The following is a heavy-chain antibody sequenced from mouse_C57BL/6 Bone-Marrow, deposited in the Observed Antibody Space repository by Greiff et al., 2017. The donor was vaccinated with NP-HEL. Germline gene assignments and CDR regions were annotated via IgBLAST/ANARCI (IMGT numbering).Heavy chain of an antibody. D-gene: IGHD1-1*01. CDR2: IDPSDSET. CDR3: ARTTTVVPSTWYFDV. Sequence: QVQLQQPGAELVRPGSSVKLSCKASGYTFTSYWMHWVKQRPIQGLEWIGNIDPSDSETHYNQKFKDKATLTVDKSSSTAYMQLSSLTSEDSAVYYCARTTTVVPSTWYFDVWGTGTTVTVSS. J-gene: IGHJ1*03. V-gene: IGHV1-52*01. CDR1: GYTFTSYW.